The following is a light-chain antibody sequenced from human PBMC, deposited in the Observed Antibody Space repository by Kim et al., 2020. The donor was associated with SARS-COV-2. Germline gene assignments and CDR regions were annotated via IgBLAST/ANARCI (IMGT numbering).Light chain of an antibody. CDR2: QDT. V-gene: IGLV3-1*01. CDR1: KLGDKY. J-gene: IGLJ3*02. CDR3: QVWDSSTKGV. Sequence: SSELTQPPSVSVSPGQTASITCSGDKLGDKYVCWYQQKPGQSPAPVIFQDTKRPSGIPERFSGSKSGNTATLTISGTQPTDEAYYYCQVWDSSTKGVFGGGTKVTVL.